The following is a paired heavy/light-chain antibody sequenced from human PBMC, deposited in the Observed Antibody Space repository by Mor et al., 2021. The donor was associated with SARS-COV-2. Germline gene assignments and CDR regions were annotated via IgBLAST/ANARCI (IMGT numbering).Heavy chain of an antibody. CDR3: AKIMSHLVEEHYHYYGMDV. V-gene: IGHV3-30*18. J-gene: IGHJ6*01. CDR1: GFNFNLYG. D-gene: IGHD3-16*01. CDR2: ISYDGNTK. Sequence: QVQLEESGGGVVQPGGSLRLSCEVSGFNFNLYGMHWVRQSPGKGLEWVSFISYDGNTKKYADSVKGRFTISRDNSENMLFLQMNSLRLGDTAVYYCAKIMSHLVEEHYHYYGMDVWGQGTTVTVSS.
Light chain of an antibody. J-gene: IGLJ2*01. CDR3: QSYDGTLSASV. CDR1: SSNLGAGYD. Sequence: QSVLSQPPSVSGAPGQGVTISCTGSSSNLGAGYDVHWYQLLPGTAPKLLISGSNTRPSGVPDRFSGSKSGTSASLAITGLQAEDEGDYYCQSYDGTLSASVFGGGTKLTVL. CDR2: GSN. V-gene: IGLV1-40*01.